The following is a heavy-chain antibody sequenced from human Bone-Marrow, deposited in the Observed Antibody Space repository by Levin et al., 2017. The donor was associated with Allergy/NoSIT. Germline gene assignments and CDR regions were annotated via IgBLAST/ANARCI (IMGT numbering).Heavy chain of an antibody. CDR1: GFTFSSYS. D-gene: IGHD2-2*01. CDR3: ARDEIVVVPAAIFDYGMDV. Sequence: GGSLRLSCAASGFTFSSYSMNWVRQAPGKGLEWVSYISSSSSTIYYADSVKGRFTISRDNAKNSLYLQMNSLRDEDTAVYYCARDEIVVVPAAIFDYGMDVWGQGTTVTVSS. V-gene: IGHV3-48*02. J-gene: IGHJ6*02. CDR2: ISSSSSTI.